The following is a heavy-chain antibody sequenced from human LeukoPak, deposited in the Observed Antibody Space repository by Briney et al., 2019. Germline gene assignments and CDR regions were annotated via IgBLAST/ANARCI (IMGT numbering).Heavy chain of an antibody. V-gene: IGHV1-2*02. CDR2: INPNSGGA. J-gene: IGHJ3*02. CDR3: ARVGDYGDYLRANDAFDI. D-gene: IGHD4-17*01. CDR1: GFTFTGYY. Sequence: ASVKVSCKASGFTFTGYYMHWVRQAPGQGLEWMGWINPNSGGANYAQKFQGRVTMTRDTSINTAYVELSRLRSDDTAVYYCARVGDYGDYLRANDAFDIWGQGTMVTVSS.